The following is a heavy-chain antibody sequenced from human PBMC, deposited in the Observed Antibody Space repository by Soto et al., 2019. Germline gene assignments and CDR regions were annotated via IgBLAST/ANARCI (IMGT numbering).Heavy chain of an antibody. Sequence: GGSLRLSCAASGFTFSSYAMSWVRQAPGKGLEWVSAISGSGGSTYYADSVQGRFTISRDNSKNTLYLQMNSLRAEDTAVYYCAKIGHVILEWLLYIGGEDYWGQGTLVTVSS. CDR1: GFTFSSYA. J-gene: IGHJ4*02. V-gene: IGHV3-23*01. CDR3: AKIGHVILEWLLYIGGEDY. D-gene: IGHD3-3*01. CDR2: ISGSGGST.